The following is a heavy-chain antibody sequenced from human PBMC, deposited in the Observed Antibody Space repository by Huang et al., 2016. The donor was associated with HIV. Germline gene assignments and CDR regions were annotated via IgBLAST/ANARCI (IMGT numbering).Heavy chain of an antibody. V-gene: IGHV3-53*01. Sequence: EVQLVESGGGLIQPGGSLRLSYAASGFTVSTTYMTWVRQAPVKGLEWVSLIYSGGTTYYADSVKGRFTISRDDSENTLYLHMSSLRAGDTAVYYCAKEGDTGAALGYWGQGTLVTVS. D-gene: IGHD2-8*02. CDR3: AKEGDTGAALGY. CDR2: IYSGGTT. CDR1: GFTVSTTY. J-gene: IGHJ4*02.